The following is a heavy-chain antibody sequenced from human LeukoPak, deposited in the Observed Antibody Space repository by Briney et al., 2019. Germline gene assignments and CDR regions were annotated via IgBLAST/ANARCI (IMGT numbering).Heavy chain of an antibody. D-gene: IGHD1-26*01. CDR1: GFTVSSNY. J-gene: IGHJ4*02. CDR2: IYSGCST. V-gene: IGHV3-66*01. CDR3: ARCPGGSYYAG. Sequence: GGSLRLSCAASGFTVSSNYMSWVRQAPGKGLEWVSVIYSGCSTYYADSVKGRFTISRDNSKNTLYLQMNSLRAEDTAVYYCARCPGGSYYAGWGQGTLVTVSS.